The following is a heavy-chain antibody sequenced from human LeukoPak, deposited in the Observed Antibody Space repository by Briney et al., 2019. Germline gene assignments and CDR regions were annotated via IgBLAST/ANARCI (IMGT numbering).Heavy chain of an antibody. V-gene: IGHV3-30*18. CDR3: AKETHDYGDYPGHYYYGMDV. CDR1: GFTFSSYG. D-gene: IGHD4-17*01. Sequence: GGSLRLSCAASGFTFSSYGMHWVRQAPGKGLEWVAVISYDGSNKYYADSVKGQFTISRDNSKNTLYLQMNSLRAEDTAVYYCAKETHDYGDYPGHYYYGMDVWGQGTTVTVSS. CDR2: ISYDGSNK. J-gene: IGHJ6*02.